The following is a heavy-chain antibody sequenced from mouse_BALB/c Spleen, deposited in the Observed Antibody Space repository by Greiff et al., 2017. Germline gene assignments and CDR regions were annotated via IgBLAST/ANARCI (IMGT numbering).Heavy chain of an antibody. J-gene: IGHJ4*01. CDR3: ARSGYRFAMDD. CDR2: INPGSGGT. Sequence: QVQLQQSGAELVRPGTSVKVSCKASGYAFTNYLIEWVKQRPGQGLEWIGVINPGSGGTNYNEKFKGKATLTADKSSSTAYMQLSSLTSDDSAVYFCARSGYRFAMDDWGQGTTVTGSS. D-gene: IGHD2-14*01. CDR1: GYAFTNYL. V-gene: IGHV1-54*01.